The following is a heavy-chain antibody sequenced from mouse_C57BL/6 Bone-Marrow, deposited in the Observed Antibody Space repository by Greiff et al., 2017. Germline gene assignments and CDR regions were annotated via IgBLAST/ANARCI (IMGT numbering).Heavy chain of an antibody. CDR1: GYTFTDYY. CDR3: ARWDYYGSTWYFDV. Sequence: QVQLKQSGAELVRPGASVKLSCKASGYTFTDYYINWVKQRPGQGLEWIARIYPGSGNTYYNEKFKGKATLTADKSSSPAYMQLSSLTSEDSAVYFCARWDYYGSTWYFDVWGTGTTVTVSS. V-gene: IGHV1-76*01. D-gene: IGHD1-1*01. J-gene: IGHJ1*03. CDR2: IYPGSGNT.